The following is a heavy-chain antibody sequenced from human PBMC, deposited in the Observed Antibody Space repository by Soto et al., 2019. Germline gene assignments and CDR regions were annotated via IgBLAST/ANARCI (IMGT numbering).Heavy chain of an antibody. V-gene: IGHV3-23*01. CDR1: GFTFSSYA. CDR2: ISGSGGST. CDR3: ATGRVATLSERYFHL. D-gene: IGHD5-12*01. Sequence: EVQLLESGGGLVQPGGSLRLSCAASGFTFSSYAMSWVRQAPGKGLEWVSAISGSGGSTYYADSVKGRFTISRDNSKNTLNRQVNSLRAEDTAVYYCATGRVATLSERYFHLWGRGTLVTVSS. J-gene: IGHJ2*01.